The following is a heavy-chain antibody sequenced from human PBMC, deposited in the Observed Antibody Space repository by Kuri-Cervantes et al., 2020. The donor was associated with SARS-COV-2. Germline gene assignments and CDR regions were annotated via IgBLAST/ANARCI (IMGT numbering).Heavy chain of an antibody. CDR3: ARDRIAAAGFSCQEY. CDR2: ISAYNGNT. V-gene: IGHV1-18*01. Sequence: ASVKVSCKASGYTFTSYGISWVQQAPGQGLEWMGWISAYNGNTNYAQKLQGRVTMTTDTSTSTAYMELRSLRSDDTAVYYCARDRIAAAGFSCQEYWGQGTLVTVSS. D-gene: IGHD6-13*01. J-gene: IGHJ4*02. CDR1: GYTFTSYG.